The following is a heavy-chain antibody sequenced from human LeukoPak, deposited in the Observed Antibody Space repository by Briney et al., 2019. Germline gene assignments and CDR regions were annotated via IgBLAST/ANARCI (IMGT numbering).Heavy chain of an antibody. CDR3: AKESSAELLWFGELFFDY. CDR2: ISGSGGNT. D-gene: IGHD3-10*01. J-gene: IGHJ4*02. V-gene: IGHV3-23*01. CDR1: GFTFSRNG. Sequence: PGGSLRLSCAASGFTFSRNGMTWVRQAPGKGLEWVSAISGSGGNTYYADSVKGRFTISRDNSKNTLYLQMNSLRAEDTAVYYCAKESSAELLWFGELFFDYWGQGTLVTVSS.